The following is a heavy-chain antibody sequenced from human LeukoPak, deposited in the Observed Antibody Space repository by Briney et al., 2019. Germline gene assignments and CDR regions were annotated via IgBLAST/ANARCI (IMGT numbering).Heavy chain of an antibody. CDR2: MSGGGDSD. CDR3: TKDASYARENDHSGFFID. V-gene: IGHV3-23*01. Sequence: GGSLRLSCAASGFTFTSYAMSGVRQTPGKGLEWVASMSGGGDSDYYADSVKGRFTVSRDKSKNTLYVQMNSLRADDTAVYYCTKDASYARENDHSGFFIDWGQGTLVTVSS. CDR1: GFTFTSYA. J-gene: IGHJ4*02. D-gene: IGHD3-22*01.